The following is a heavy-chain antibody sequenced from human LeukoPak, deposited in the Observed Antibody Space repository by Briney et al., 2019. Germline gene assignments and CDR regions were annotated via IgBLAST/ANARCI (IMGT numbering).Heavy chain of an antibody. CDR3: ARARGYSYGSYMDV. D-gene: IGHD5-18*01. V-gene: IGHV4-59*01. CDR2: IYYTGTT. Sequence: SETLSLTCNFSDGSISSYYWSWIRQPPGKGLEWIGYIYYTGTTNYNPSLKSRVTVSIDTSKNQFSLRLTSVTAADTAVYYCARARGYSYGSYMDVWGKGTTVTVSS. J-gene: IGHJ6*03. CDR1: DGSISSYY.